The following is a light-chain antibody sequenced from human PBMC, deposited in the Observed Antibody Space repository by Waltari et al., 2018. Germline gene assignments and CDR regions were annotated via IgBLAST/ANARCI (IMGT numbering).Light chain of an antibody. J-gene: IGLJ2*01. V-gene: IGLV2-23*02. CDR3: SSYAGSSKGV. CDR1: SSATGNYKR. CDR2: AVS. Sequence: QSALTQPAYVSGSPGQSITISCTGTSSATGNYKRVSWYQQHPGKAPKLMIYAVSKRPSGVSDRFSGSKSGDMASLTISGLQPEDEAEYFCSSYAGSSKGVFGGGTKVTVL.